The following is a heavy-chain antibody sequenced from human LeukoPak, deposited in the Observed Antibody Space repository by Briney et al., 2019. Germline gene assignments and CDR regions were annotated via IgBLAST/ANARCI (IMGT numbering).Heavy chain of an antibody. V-gene: IGHV3-64D*06. J-gene: IGHJ4*02. Sequence: GGSLRLSCSASGFTFSSYAMHWVRQAPGKGLEYVSGITNNGGITYHADSVKGRFTISRDNSKNTLYFQMSSLRAEDTAVYYCVKVSSTVGATYFDYWGQGTLVTVSS. CDR3: VKVSSTVGATYFDY. D-gene: IGHD1-26*01. CDR1: GFTFSSYA. CDR2: ITNNGGIT.